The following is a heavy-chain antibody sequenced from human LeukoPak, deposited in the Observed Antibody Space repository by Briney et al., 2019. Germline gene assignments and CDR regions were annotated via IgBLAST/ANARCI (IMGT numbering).Heavy chain of an antibody. D-gene: IGHD6-13*01. Sequence: PSETLPLTCTVSGGSISSSSYYWGWIRQPPGKGLEWIGSIYYSGSTYYNPSLKSRVTISVDTSKNQFSLKLSSVTAADTAVYYCEGQGSSWYFGVAFDIWGQGTMVTVSS. J-gene: IGHJ3*02. CDR2: IYYSGST. CDR1: GGSISSSSYY. CDR3: EGQGSSWYFGVAFDI. V-gene: IGHV4-39*01.